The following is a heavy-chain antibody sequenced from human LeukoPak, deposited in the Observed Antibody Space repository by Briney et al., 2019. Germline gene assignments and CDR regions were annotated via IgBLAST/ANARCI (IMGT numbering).Heavy chain of an antibody. CDR1: GYTFTYYY. V-gene: IGHV1-18*04. CDR3: ARDWWGYDVLTGDNWFDP. CDR2: ISTYNGDT. Sequence: ASVKVSCKASGYTFTYYYMHWVRQAPGQGLEWMGWISTYNGDTNYAQKFQGRVTMTTDTSTSTAYIELRSLTSDDTAAYYCARDWWGYDVLTGDNWFDPWGQGTLVTVSS. D-gene: IGHD3-9*01. J-gene: IGHJ5*02.